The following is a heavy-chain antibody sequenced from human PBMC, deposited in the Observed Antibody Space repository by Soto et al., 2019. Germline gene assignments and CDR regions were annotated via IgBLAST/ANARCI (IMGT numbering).Heavy chain of an antibody. D-gene: IGHD1-1*01. CDR3: ATWHEREHAYDV. V-gene: IGHV3-53*01. CDR1: GLTISGEKY. J-gene: IGHJ3*01. Sequence: DVQLVESGGGLIQPGESLRLSCAAFGLTISGEKYVAWVRQAPGKGLEWVSALYDVDGSFYADSVKGRFTTSSDSSKTTVYLQRDDLRPDDTAVYYCATWHEREHAYDVWGQGTTVTVS. CDR2: LYDVDGS.